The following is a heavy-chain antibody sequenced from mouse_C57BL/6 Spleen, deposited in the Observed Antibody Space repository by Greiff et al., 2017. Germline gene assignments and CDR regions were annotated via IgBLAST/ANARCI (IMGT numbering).Heavy chain of an antibody. Sequence: QVQLKESGPELVKPGASVKISCKASGYAFSSSWMNWVKQRPGKGLEWIGRIYPGDGDTNYNGKFKGKATLTADKSSSTAYMQLSSLTSEDAAVYCCAAYGTGCFDVWGTGTTVTVSS. D-gene: IGHD1-1*01. CDR3: AAYGTGCFDV. CDR2: IYPGDGDT. V-gene: IGHV1-82*01. CDR1: GYAFSSSW. J-gene: IGHJ1*03.